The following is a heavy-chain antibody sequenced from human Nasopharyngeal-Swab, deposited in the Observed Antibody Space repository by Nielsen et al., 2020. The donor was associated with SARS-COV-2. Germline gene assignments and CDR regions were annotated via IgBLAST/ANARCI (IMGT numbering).Heavy chain of an antibody. J-gene: IGHJ4*02. V-gene: IGHV3-21*01. Sequence: GESLKISCAASGFAFSAYTMNWVRQAPGKGLEWVSSISRSGSSRYYAASLKGRFTISRDNAQNSLFLQINSLTAEDTAFYFCVRGDRRDYWGLGTLVTVSS. CDR2: ISRSGSSR. CDR1: GFAFSAYT. CDR3: VRGDRRDY.